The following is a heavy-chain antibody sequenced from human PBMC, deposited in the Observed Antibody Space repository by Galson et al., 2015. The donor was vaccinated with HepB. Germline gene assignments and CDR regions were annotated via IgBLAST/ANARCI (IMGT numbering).Heavy chain of an antibody. CDR1: RFTFDDYA. J-gene: IGHJ3*02. D-gene: IGHD6-13*01. CDR3: AKDIEGRGSWYNGDAFDI. CDR2: ISWNSGSI. Sequence: SLRLSCAGSRFTFDDYAMHWVRQAPGKGLEWVSGISWNSGSIDYADSEKGRFTISRDNAKNSLYLQMNSLRAEDTALYYCAKDIEGRGSWYNGDAFDIWGQGTMVTVSS. V-gene: IGHV3-9*01.